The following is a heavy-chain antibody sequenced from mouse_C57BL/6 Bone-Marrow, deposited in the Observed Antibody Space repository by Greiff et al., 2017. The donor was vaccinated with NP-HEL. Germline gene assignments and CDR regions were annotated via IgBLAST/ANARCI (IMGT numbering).Heavy chain of an antibody. V-gene: IGHV1-64*01. D-gene: IGHD1-1*01. CDR1: GYTFTSYW. Sequence: QVQLQQPGAELVKPGASVKLSCKASGYTFTSYWMHWVKQRPGQGLEWIGMIHPNSGSTNYNEKFKSKATLTVDKSSSTAYMQLSSLTSEDSAVDYCARRAYHYGTPFAYWGQGTLVTVAA. CDR3: ARRAYHYGTPFAY. CDR2: IHPNSGST. J-gene: IGHJ3*01.